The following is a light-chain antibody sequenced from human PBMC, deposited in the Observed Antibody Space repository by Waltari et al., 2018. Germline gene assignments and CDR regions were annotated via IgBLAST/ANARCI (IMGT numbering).Light chain of an antibody. CDR1: QSVTGSN. CDR2: GAS. CDR3: QQYGTSLFT. Sequence: EIVLTQSPGTLSLSPGERATLSCRASQSVTGSNLAWYQQKPGQAPRLLIYGASSRATGIPDKFSGSGSGTDFTLTISRLEPEDFAVYYCQQYGTSLFTFGPGTKVDIK. J-gene: IGKJ3*01. V-gene: IGKV3-20*01.